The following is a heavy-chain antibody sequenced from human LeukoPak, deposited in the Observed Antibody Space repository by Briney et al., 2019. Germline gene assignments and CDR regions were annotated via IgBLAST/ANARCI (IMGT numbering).Heavy chain of an antibody. CDR3: ARDFSDDSSGYYGELDY. V-gene: IGHV3-21*01. CDR2: ISSSSLYI. D-gene: IGHD3-22*01. Sequence: PGGSLRLSCAASGFTLSTYSLNWVRQAPGKGLEWVSSISSSSLYIYYADSVKGRFTISRDNAKNSLFLQMNSLRAEDTAVYYCARDFSDDSSGYYGELDYWGQGTLVTVSS. J-gene: IGHJ4*02. CDR1: GFTLSTYS.